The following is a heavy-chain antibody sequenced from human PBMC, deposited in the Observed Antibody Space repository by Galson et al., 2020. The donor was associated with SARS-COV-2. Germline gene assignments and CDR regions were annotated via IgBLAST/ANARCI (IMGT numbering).Heavy chain of an antibody. CDR1: GFTFDDYA. J-gene: IGHJ4*02. V-gene: IGHV3-9*01. Sequence: GGSLRHSCAASGFTFDDYAMHWIRQVPGKGLEWISAITWNSRSIAYADSVKGRFTISRDNAKNSLYLQMNSLRAEDTALYYCAKDPAYDFWSGFDYWGQGTLVTVSS. CDR2: ITWNSRSI. CDR3: AKDPAYDFWSGFDY. D-gene: IGHD3-3*01.